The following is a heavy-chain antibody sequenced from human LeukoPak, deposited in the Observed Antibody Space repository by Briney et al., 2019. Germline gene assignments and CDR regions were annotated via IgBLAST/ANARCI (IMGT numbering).Heavy chain of an antibody. V-gene: IGHV3-30*02. CDR3: AKDRYCSGGSCYYDAFDI. CDR1: GFTFDDYA. D-gene: IGHD2-15*01. Sequence: PGGSLRLSCAASGFTFDDYAMHWVRQAPGKGLEWVAVIWYDGGNKYYADSVKGRFTISRDNSKNTLYLQMNSLRAEDTAMYYCAKDRYCSGGSCYYDAFDIWGQGTMVTVSS. CDR2: IWYDGGNK. J-gene: IGHJ3*02.